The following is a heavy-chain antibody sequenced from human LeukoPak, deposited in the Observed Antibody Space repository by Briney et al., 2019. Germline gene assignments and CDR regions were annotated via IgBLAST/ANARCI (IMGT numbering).Heavy chain of an antibody. Sequence: GGSLRLSCAASGFTFSSYAMSWVRQAPGKGLEWVSAISGSGGSTYYADSVKGRFTISRDNSKNALYLQMNSLRAEDTAVYYCAKVSGTTLWGYYFDYWGQGTLVTVSS. CDR2: ISGSGGST. CDR3: AKVSGTTLWGYYFDY. V-gene: IGHV3-23*01. D-gene: IGHD1-7*01. J-gene: IGHJ4*02. CDR1: GFTFSSYA.